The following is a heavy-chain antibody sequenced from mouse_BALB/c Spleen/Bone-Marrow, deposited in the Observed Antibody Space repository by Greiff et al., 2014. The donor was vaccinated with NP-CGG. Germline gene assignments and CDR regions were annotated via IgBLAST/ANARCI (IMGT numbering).Heavy chain of an antibody. J-gene: IGHJ2*01. CDR3: ARLRQLGLRTIDY. CDR1: GYTFIDYE. D-gene: IGHD3-2*01. CDR2: IHPGSGGT. Sequence: QVQLQQSGAELVRPRASVKLSCKALGYTFIDYEIHWVKQTPVHGLEWIGAIHPGSGGTAYNQKFKGKATLTADKYSSTVYMELSSLTSEDSVVYYCARLRQLGLRTIDYWGQGTTLTVSS. V-gene: IGHV1-15*01.